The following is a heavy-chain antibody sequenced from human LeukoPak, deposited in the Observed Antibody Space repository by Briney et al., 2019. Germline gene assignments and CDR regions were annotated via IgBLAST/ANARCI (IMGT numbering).Heavy chain of an antibody. CDR1: GGTFSSYA. J-gene: IGHJ4*02. Sequence: SVKVSCKASGGTFSSYAISWVRQAPGQGLEWMGRIIPIFGTANYAQKFQGRVAITTDESTSTAYMELSSLRSEDTAVYYCATQGRSFLDYWGQGTLVTVSS. CDR3: ATQGRSFLDY. CDR2: IIPIFGTA. V-gene: IGHV1-69*05.